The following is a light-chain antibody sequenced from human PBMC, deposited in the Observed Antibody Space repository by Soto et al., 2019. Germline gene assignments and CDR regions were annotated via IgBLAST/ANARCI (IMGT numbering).Light chain of an antibody. CDR1: QGINRK. CDR3: QQYHKWPVT. V-gene: IGKV3-15*01. J-gene: IGKJ4*01. Sequence: IVMTQSPATLSVSPGERVTFSCRASQGINRKLAWYQHKAGQAPRLLISGASTGASGVPARFCGSGSGTEFTLTVNSPQSEDSAVYYCQQYHKWPVTFGGGTKVEI. CDR2: GAS.